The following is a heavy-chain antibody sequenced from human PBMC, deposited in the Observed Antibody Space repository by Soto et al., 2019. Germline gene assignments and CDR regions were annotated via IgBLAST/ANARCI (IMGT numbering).Heavy chain of an antibody. CDR1: GFTFTTYA. CDR3: AKDASTRWYSGRS. J-gene: IGHJ5*02. V-gene: IGHV3-23*01. D-gene: IGHD6-13*01. Sequence: GGSLRLSCAASGFTFTTYAMSWVRQAPGKGLEWVSAISGSADTTYYADSVKGRFTISRDTSKNTLYLQMNSLRAEDTAVYYCAKDASTRWYSGRSWGQGTLVTVSS. CDR2: ISGSADTT.